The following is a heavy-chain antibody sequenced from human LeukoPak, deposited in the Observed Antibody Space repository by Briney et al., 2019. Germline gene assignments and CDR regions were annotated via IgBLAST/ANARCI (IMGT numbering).Heavy chain of an antibody. V-gene: IGHV1-69*13. Sequence: ASVKVSCKASGGTFSSYAISWVRQAPGQGLEWMGGIIPIFGTANYAQKFQGRVTITADESTSTAYMELSSLRSEDTAVYYCARGLGYCSGGSCYGDYYYGMDVWGQGTTVTVSS. CDR3: ARGLGYCSGGSCYGDYYYGMDV. D-gene: IGHD2-15*01. CDR1: GGTFSSYA. CDR2: IIPIFGTA. J-gene: IGHJ6*02.